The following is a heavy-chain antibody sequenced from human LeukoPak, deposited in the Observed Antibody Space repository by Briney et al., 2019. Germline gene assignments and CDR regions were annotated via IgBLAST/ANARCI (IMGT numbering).Heavy chain of an antibody. Sequence: GGSLRLSCAASAFSFSNYAMNWVRQAPGKGLEWVSSIRGNGGSTYYAASVKGRFVISRGNSKNTPYLQMMGLRAEDTAVYYCAKDFDTTVVLDAFDVWGQGTLVAVSS. CDR2: IRGNGGST. V-gene: IGHV3-23*01. J-gene: IGHJ3*01. CDR1: AFSFSNYA. CDR3: AKDFDTTVVLDAFDV. D-gene: IGHD4-23*01.